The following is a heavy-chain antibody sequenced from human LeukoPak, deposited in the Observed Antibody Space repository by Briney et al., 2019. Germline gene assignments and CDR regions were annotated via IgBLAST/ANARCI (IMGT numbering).Heavy chain of an antibody. CDR1: GFTFSSYW. J-gene: IGHJ4*02. CDR3: ARDLSGSYYTYFDY. V-gene: IGHV3-7*03. D-gene: IGHD3-10*01. Sequence: RGSLRLSCAASGFTFSSYWMSWVRQAPGKGLEWVANIKQDGSEKYYVDSVKGRFTISRDNAKNSLYLQMNSLRAEDTAVYYCARDLSGSYYTYFDYWGQGTLVTVSS. CDR2: IKQDGSEK.